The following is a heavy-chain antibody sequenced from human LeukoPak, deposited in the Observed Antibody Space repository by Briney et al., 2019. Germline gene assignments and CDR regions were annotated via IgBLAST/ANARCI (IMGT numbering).Heavy chain of an antibody. CDR1: GVSISSGSNY. CDR3: ARHGPRRLYYDSRADY. J-gene: IGHJ4*02. D-gene: IGHD3-22*01. Sequence: SETLSLTCSVSGVSISSGSNYWGWIRQPPGKTLEWIGSIYSSGSTYYTPSLKSRVTISVDTSKNQFSLKLSSVTAADTAVYYCARHGPRRLYYDSRADYWGQGTLVTVSS. CDR2: IYSSGST. V-gene: IGHV4-39*01.